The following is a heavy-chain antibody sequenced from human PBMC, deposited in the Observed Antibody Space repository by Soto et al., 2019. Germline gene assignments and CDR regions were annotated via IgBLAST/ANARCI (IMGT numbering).Heavy chain of an antibody. D-gene: IGHD4-4*01. V-gene: IGHV4-34*01. CDR2: INHAGST. CDR3: ARDSTRRGACDI. Sequence: SETLSLTCAVYSGSFSVYYWNWIRQSPGKGLEWIGEINHAGSTNYNPSLKSRVTISVDTSKNEFSLKLSSVTAADTAVYFCARDSTRRGACDIWGQGTMVTVS. CDR1: SGSFSVYY. J-gene: IGHJ3*02.